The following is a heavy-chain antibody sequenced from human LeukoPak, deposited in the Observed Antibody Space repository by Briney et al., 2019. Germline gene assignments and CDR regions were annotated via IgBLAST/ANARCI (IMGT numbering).Heavy chain of an antibody. CDR3: ARDSLTAANDAFDI. Sequence: GGSLRLSCAASGFTFSIYAMSWVRQAPGKGLEWVSAISGSGGTAYYADSVKGRFTISRDNSKNTLYLQMNSLRAEDTTVYHCARDSLTAANDAFDIWGQGTMVTVSS. D-gene: IGHD6-13*01. CDR1: GFTFSIYA. CDR2: ISGSGGTA. J-gene: IGHJ3*02. V-gene: IGHV3-23*01.